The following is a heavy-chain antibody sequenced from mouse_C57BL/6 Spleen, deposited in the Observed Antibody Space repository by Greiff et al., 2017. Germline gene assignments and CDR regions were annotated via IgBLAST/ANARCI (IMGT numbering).Heavy chain of an antibody. Sequence: VQLQQSGPGLAKPSQTLSLTCSVTGYSITSDYWNWIRKFPGNKLEYMGYISYSGSTYYNPSLKSRISITRDTSKNQYYLQLNSVTTEDTATYYCARGPLITTVVANWYFDVWGTGTTVTVSS. CDR1: GYSITSDY. CDR2: ISYSGST. V-gene: IGHV3-8*01. J-gene: IGHJ1*03. CDR3: ARGPLITTVVANWYFDV. D-gene: IGHD1-1*01.